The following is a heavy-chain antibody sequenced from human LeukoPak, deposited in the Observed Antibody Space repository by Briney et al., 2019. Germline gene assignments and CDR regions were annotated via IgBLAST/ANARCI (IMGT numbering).Heavy chain of an antibody. V-gene: IGHV3-23*01. J-gene: IGHJ4*02. D-gene: IGHD3-22*01. Sequence: GGSLRLSCAASGFSFTNYAMSWVRQAPARGPEWVSSLRGGGGTFYADSVKGRFTISRDNSKNTLYLQMNSLRAEGTAVYYCANHYYDSSGYWYYWGQGTLVTVSS. CDR2: LRGGGGT. CDR3: ANHYYDSSGYWYY. CDR1: GFSFTNYA.